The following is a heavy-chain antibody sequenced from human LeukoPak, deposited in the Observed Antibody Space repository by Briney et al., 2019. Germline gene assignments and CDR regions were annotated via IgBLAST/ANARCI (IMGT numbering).Heavy chain of an antibody. J-gene: IGHJ4*02. Sequence: PGRSLRLSCAASGFTFSGYGMHWVCQPPGKGLEWVAVIWSDGSNKYYEDSVKGRFTISRDNSKNTLYLQMNSLRAEDTAVYYCARGIYSGYHYFDYWGQGTLVTVSS. CDR3: ARGIYSGYHYFDY. D-gene: IGHD5-12*01. CDR2: IWSDGSNK. V-gene: IGHV3-33*01. CDR1: GFTFSGYG.